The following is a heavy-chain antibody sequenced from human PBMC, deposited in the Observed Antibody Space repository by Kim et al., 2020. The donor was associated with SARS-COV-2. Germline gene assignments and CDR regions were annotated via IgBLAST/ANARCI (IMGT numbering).Heavy chain of an antibody. V-gene: IGHV3-23*01. Sequence: ADPVKGRFNIPRDNSKTTLYLQMNSLRAEDTAVYYCAKEPKDTSMAYFDYWGQGTLVTVSS. CDR3: AKEPKDTSMAYFDY. J-gene: IGHJ4*02. D-gene: IGHD5-18*01.